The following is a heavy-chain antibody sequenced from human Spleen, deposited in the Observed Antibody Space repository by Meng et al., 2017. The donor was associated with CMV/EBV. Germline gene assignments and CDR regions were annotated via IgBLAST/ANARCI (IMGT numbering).Heavy chain of an antibody. Sequence: GESLKISCAASGFTFSSYSMNWVRQAPGRGLEWVSSISSSSSYIYYADSVKGRFTISRDNAKNSLYLQMNSLRAEDTAVYYCARGDFTIFGVVTGWGQGTLVTVSS. D-gene: IGHD3-3*01. V-gene: IGHV3-21*01. CDR3: ARGDFTIFGVVTG. CDR2: ISSSSSYI. J-gene: IGHJ4*02. CDR1: GFTFSSYS.